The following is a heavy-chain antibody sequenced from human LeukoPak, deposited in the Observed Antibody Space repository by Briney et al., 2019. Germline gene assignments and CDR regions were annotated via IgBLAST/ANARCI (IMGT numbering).Heavy chain of an antibody. J-gene: IGHJ4*02. CDR3: ARDPGGPNYDFWSGFD. CDR2: INPSGGST. Sequence: ASVKVSCKASGYTFTSYYMHWVRQAPGQGLEWMGIINPSGGSTSYAQKSQGRVTMTRDTSTSTVYMELSSLRSEDTAVYYCARDPGGPNYDFWSGFDWGQGTLVTVSS. D-gene: IGHD3-3*01. V-gene: IGHV1-46*01. CDR1: GYTFTSYY.